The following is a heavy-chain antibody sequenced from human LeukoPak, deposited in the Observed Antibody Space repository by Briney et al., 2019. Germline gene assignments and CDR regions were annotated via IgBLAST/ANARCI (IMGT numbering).Heavy chain of an antibody. V-gene: IGHV4-59*01. D-gene: IGHD3-10*01. CDR1: GGSISSYY. Sequence: SETLSLTCTVSGGSISSYYWSSIRQPPGKGLEWDGFIYYSGSTDYNPSLKSRVTISVDTSKNQFSLKLSSVPAADTDVYYCARVNPDYYGSGSYYIGYWGQGTLVTVSS. CDR2: IYYSGST. J-gene: IGHJ4*02. CDR3: ARVNPDYYGSGSYYIGY.